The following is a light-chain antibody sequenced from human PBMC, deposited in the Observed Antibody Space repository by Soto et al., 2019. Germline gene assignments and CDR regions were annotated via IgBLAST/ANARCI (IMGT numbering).Light chain of an antibody. V-gene: IGKV3-11*01. Sequence: EIVLTQSPATLSLSPGERATLSCRASQSVNNYLAWYQQKPGQAPRLLIFDASNRATGIPARFSGSGSGKDFNLTISSLEPEDFAVYYCQQRIIWPVSFGQGTRLEIK. CDR1: QSVNNY. CDR2: DAS. J-gene: IGKJ5*01. CDR3: QQRIIWPVS.